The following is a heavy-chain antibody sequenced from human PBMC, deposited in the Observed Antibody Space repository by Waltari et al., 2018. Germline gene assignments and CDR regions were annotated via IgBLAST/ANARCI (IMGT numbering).Heavy chain of an antibody. CDR2: ISGNGGGT. Sequence: EVQLLESGGDLVQPGGSLRLSCSTSEFTFTTSAMTWVRQAPGKGLEWVSTISGNGGGTYYADSVKVRFTVSRDFSKNTVYLQINSLRADDTAMYYCAKRGVFGSGNSVKNNWLDSWGQGTLVTVSS. J-gene: IGHJ5*01. CDR3: AKRGVFGSGNSVKNNWLDS. D-gene: IGHD3-10*01. CDR1: EFTFTTSA. V-gene: IGHV3-23*01.